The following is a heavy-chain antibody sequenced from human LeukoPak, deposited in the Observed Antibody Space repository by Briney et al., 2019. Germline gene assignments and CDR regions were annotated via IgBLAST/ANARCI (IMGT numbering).Heavy chain of an antibody. CDR3: AKDLSPRGRAVAGTGDAFDI. D-gene: IGHD6-19*01. J-gene: IGHJ3*02. Sequence: PGGSLRLSCAASGFTFSSYGMSWVRQAPGKGLEWVSAISGSGGSTYYADSVKGRFTISRDNSKNTLYLQMNSLRAEDTAVYYCAKDLSPRGRAVAGTGDAFDIWGQGTMVTVSS. CDR1: GFTFSSYG. V-gene: IGHV3-23*01. CDR2: ISGSGGST.